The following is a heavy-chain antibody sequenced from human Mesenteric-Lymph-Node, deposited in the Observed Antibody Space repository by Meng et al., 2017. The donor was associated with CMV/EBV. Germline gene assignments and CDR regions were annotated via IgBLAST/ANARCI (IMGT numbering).Heavy chain of an antibody. J-gene: IGHJ2*01. Sequence: YSMHWVRQVPGKVLEWVAVIWYDGSNKYYADSVKGRFTISRDNSKNTLYLQMNSLRAEDTAVYYCARDPHQSNVWFGELLYPGGYFDLWGRGTLVTVSS. CDR2: IWYDGSNK. V-gene: IGHV3-33*01. D-gene: IGHD3-10*01. CDR3: ARDPHQSNVWFGELLYPGGYFDL. CDR1: YS.